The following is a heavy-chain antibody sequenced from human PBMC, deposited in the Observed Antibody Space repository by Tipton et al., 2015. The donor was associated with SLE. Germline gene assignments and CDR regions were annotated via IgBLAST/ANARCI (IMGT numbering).Heavy chain of an antibody. CDR3: ARDPSSSRPGGMDV. D-gene: IGHD6-13*01. J-gene: IGHJ6*02. CDR1: GVSISSGGYS. V-gene: IGHV4-30-2*01. CDR2: IFHRGGT. Sequence: LRLSCTVSGVSISSGGYSLSWIRQPPGKGLEWVGYIFHRGGTYYNPSLKSRVTISVDRSKNQFSLQLSSVTAADTAVYYCARDPSSSRPGGMDVWGQGTTVTVSS.